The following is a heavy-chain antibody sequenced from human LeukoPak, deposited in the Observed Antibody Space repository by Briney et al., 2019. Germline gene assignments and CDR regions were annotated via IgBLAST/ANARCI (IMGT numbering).Heavy chain of an antibody. J-gene: IGHJ4*02. Sequence: GASVKVSCKASGYTFTSYGISWVRQAPGQGLEWMGWISAYNGNTNYAQKLQGRVTMTTGTSTSTAYMELRSLRSDDTAVYYCARDSVGYYDILTGYYYPSRFDYWGQGTLVTVSS. CDR3: ARDSVGYYDILTGYYYPSRFDY. V-gene: IGHV1-18*04. CDR2: ISAYNGNT. CDR1: GYTFTSYG. D-gene: IGHD3-9*01.